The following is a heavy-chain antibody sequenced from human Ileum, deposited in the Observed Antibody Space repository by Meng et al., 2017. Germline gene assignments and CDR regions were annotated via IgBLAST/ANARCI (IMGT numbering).Heavy chain of an antibody. J-gene: IGHJ4*02. CDR3: ARHGGYSQDF. CDR1: RGSISSHSY. CDR2: ISHSGNA. V-gene: IGHV4-4*02. Sequence: QVPLPGSGPGLVRPSGTLSLTCAVSRGSISSHSYLSWVRQPPGKGLEWIGQISHSGNAYYNPSLKSRVTMSVDKSKSQFSLMLTSVTAADTAIYYCARHGGYSQDFWGQGTLVTVSS. D-gene: IGHD4-23*01.